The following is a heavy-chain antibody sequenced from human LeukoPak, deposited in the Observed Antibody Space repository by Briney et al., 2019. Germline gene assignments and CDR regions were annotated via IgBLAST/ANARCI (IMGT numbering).Heavy chain of an antibody. CDR2: MNPNSGNT. CDR3: ARGLDFWSGYYDYYYYMDV. D-gene: IGHD3-3*01. Sequence: ASVKVSCKASGGTFSSYAISWVRQAPGQGLEWMGWMNPNSGNTGYAQKFQGRVTMTRNTSISTAYMELSSLRSEDTAVYYCARGLDFWSGYYDYYYYMDVWGKGTTVTVSS. V-gene: IGHV1-8*02. J-gene: IGHJ6*03. CDR1: GGTFSSYA.